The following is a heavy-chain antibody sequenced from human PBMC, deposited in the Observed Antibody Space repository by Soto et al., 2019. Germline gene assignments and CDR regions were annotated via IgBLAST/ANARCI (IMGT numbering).Heavy chain of an antibody. CDR3: ARHAPYKSGWATRIDS. Sequence: QLQLQESGPGLVKPSDTLSLTCTVSGASIRSSAYSWGWIRQPPGKGLEWIGTMSYSGSAHYSPSLNSPLIISVYTSNNQLSLKVRSVTAADTALYYCARHAPYKSGWATRIDSWGQGTLVTVSS. CDR1: GASIRSSAYS. J-gene: IGHJ4*02. V-gene: IGHV4-39*01. D-gene: IGHD6-19*01. CDR2: MSYSGSA.